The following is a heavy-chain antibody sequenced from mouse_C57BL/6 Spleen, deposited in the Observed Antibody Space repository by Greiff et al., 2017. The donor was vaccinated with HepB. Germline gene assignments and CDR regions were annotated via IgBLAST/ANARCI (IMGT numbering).Heavy chain of an antibody. J-gene: IGHJ2*01. CDR2: ISDGGSYT. CDR1: GFTFSSYA. V-gene: IGHV5-4*01. Sequence: DVKLVESGGGLVKPGGSLKLSCAASGFTFSSYAMSWVRQTPEKRLEWVATISDGGSYTYYPDNVKGRFTISRDNAKNNLYLQMSHLKSEDTAMYYCARDLTRANWAFDYWGQGTTLTVSS. D-gene: IGHD4-1*01. CDR3: ARDLTRANWAFDY.